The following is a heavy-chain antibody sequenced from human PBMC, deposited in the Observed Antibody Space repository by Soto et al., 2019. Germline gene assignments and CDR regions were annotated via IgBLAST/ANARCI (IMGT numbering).Heavy chain of an antibody. CDR1: GYTFSNYG. D-gene: IGHD1-26*01. J-gene: IGHJ4*02. CDR2: VSAYNRNT. CDR3: ARERRWEPLLY. V-gene: IGHV1-18*01. Sequence: QVQLVQSGPEVKKPGASVKVSCKGSGYTFSNYGVTWVRLAPGQGLERLGWVSAYNRNTDYAQKFEDRATMTIDTSTNTAYLELRGLTPDDTAVYYCARERRWEPLLYWGQGT.